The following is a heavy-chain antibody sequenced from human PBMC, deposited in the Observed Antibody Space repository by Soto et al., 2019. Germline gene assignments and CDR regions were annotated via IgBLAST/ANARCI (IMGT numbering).Heavy chain of an antibody. V-gene: IGHV3-11*01. J-gene: IGHJ3*02. D-gene: IGHD2-21*02. CDR1: GFTFSDYY. CDR3: ARDPPPLASYCGGDCYAFDI. Sequence: GSLRLSCAASGFTFSDYYMSWIRQAPGKGLEWVSYISSSGSTIYYADSVKGRFTISRDNAKNSLYLQMNSLRAEDTAVYYCARDPPPLASYCGGDCYAFDIWGQGTMVTVSS. CDR2: ISSSGSTI.